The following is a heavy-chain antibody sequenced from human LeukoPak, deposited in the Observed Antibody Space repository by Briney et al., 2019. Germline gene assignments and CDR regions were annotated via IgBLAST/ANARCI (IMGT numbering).Heavy chain of an antibody. J-gene: IGHJ3*02. CDR2: ISSSSSYI. CDR3: ARDGVLELPDAFDI. Sequence: GGSLRLSCAASGFTFSSYSMNWVRRAPGKGLEWVSSISSSSSYIYYADSVKGRFTISRDNAKNSLYLQMNSLRAEDTAVYYCARDGVLELPDAFDIWGQGTMVTVSS. CDR1: GFTFSSYS. D-gene: IGHD1-7*01. V-gene: IGHV3-21*01.